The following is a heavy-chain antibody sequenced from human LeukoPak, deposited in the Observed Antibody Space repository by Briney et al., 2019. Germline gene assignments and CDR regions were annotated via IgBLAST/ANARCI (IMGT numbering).Heavy chain of an antibody. CDR3: ARQKYFDWSTRDFNWFDP. CDR2: IYSSGNT. Sequence: SQTLSLTCTVSGGSISSGDYYWSWIRQPPGKGLEWIGYIYSSGNTNYNPSLKSRVTISIDTSKNQFSLKLTSLTAADTAVYYCARQKYFDWSTRDFNWFDPWGQGTLVTVSS. V-gene: IGHV4-30-4*08. J-gene: IGHJ5*02. CDR1: GGSISSGDYY. D-gene: IGHD3-9*01.